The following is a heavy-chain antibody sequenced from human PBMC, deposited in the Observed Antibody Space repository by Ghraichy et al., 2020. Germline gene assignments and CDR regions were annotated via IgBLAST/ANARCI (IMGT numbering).Heavy chain of an antibody. Sequence: SLNISCTVSGGSISSGDYYWSWIRQPPGKGLEWIGYIYYSGSTYYNPSLKSRVTISVDTSKNQFSLKLSSVTAADTAVYYCARGLVPAAMHYYYYYMDGWGKGTTVTVSS. V-gene: IGHV4-30-4*01. CDR2: IYYSGST. CDR1: GGSISSGDYY. CDR3: ARGLVPAAMHYYYYYMDG. D-gene: IGHD2-2*01. J-gene: IGHJ6*03.